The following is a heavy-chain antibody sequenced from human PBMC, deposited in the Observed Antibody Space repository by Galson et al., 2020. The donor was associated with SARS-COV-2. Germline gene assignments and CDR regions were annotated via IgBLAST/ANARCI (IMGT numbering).Heavy chain of an antibody. Sequence: SGTLSLTCTVFGGSISSYYWSWIRQPAGKGLEWIGRIYTSGSTNYNPSLKSRVTMSVDTSKNQFSLKLSSVTAADTAVYYCARGFYYDSSGYWAFDYWGQGTLVTVSS. CDR1: GGSISSYY. CDR2: IYTSGST. D-gene: IGHD3-22*01. J-gene: IGHJ4*02. CDR3: ARGFYYDSSGYWAFDY. V-gene: IGHV4-4*07.